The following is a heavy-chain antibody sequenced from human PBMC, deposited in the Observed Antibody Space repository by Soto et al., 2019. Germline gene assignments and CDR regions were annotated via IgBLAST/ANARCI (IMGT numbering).Heavy chain of an antibody. V-gene: IGHV3-15*07. Sequence: EVQLVESGGGLVQPGGSLGLACAASGFTLRTAWMNWVRQAPGKGLEWVGRIKRESDGGTTDYGVSVRGRFTISRDESQNTMYLQMNSLGTEDTAVYYCSTETYSYDSSGVDVWGQGTTVTVSS. CDR3: STETYSYDSSGVDV. CDR1: GFTLRTAW. CDR2: IKRESDGGTT. J-gene: IGHJ6*02.